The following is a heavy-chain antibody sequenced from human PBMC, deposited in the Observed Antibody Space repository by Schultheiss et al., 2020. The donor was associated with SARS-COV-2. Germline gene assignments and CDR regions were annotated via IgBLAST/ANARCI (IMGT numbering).Heavy chain of an antibody. J-gene: IGHJ6*02. V-gene: IGHV4-34*01. D-gene: IGHD5-24*01. CDR3: ARVRRRDGYNPYYGMDV. CDR2: INHSGST. Sequence: SQTLSLTCAVYGGSFSGYYWSWIRQPPGKGLEWIGEINHSGSTNYNPSLKSRVTMSVDTSKNQFSLKLSSVTAADTAVYYCARVRRRDGYNPYYGMDVWGQGTTVTVSS. CDR1: GGSFSGYY.